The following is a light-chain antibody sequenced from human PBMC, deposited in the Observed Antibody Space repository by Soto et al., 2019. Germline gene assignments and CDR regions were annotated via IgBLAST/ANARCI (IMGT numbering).Light chain of an antibody. CDR1: QSVSSAY. V-gene: IGKV3-20*01. J-gene: IGKJ2*01. CDR3: QQSGSSFYT. CDR2: CAS. Sequence: EIVLTQSPGTLSLSPGERATLSCRASQSVSSAYLAWYQQIPGQAPRLLIYCASSRATGIPDRFSGSGSGTDFTLTISRMEPEDFAVYYCQQSGSSFYTFGQGTKLEIK.